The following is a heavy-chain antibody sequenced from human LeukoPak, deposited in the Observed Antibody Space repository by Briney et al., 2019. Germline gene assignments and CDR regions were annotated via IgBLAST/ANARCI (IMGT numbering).Heavy chain of an antibody. CDR1: GGTSSSYA. D-gene: IGHD6-13*01. J-gene: IGHJ4*02. CDR2: IIPIFGTA. V-gene: IGHV1-69*13. CDR3: ARVHSQDSSSWYTVDY. Sequence: ASVKVSCKASGGTSSSYAISWVRQAPGQGLEWMGGIIPIFGTANYAQKFQGRVTITADESTSTAYMELSSLRSEDTAVYYCARVHSQDSSSWYTVDYWGQGTLVTVSS.